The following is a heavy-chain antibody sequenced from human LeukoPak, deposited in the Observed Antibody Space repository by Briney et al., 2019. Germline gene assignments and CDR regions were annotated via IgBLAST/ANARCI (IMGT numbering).Heavy chain of an antibody. Sequence: GALLLSCAASGFTFSSYWMTGGRQAPGKGLEGVANIKQDGSEKYYVDSVKGRFTISRDNAKNSLYLQMNSLRAEDTAVYYCAREYSSTWYRGLAEYFQHWGQGTQVTVSS. CDR2: IKQDGSEK. CDR1: GFTFSSYW. D-gene: IGHD6-13*01. V-gene: IGHV3-7*01. CDR3: AREYSSTWYRGLAEYFQH. J-gene: IGHJ1*01.